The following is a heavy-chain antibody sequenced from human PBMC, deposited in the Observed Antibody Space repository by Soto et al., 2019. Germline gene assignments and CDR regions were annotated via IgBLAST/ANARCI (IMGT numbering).Heavy chain of an antibody. D-gene: IGHD3-10*01. CDR2: INPILSMS. Sequence: SVKVCCDAAGDTCTSYTTNWVRQAPGLGLEWVGRINPILSMSNYAQKFQGRVTMTSDKSTSTAYMELRSLRSEDTAMYYCATSYGSGYRAFDYWGQ. J-gene: IGHJ4*01. CDR3: ATSYGSGYRAFDY. V-gene: IGHV1-69*02. CDR1: GDTCTSYT.